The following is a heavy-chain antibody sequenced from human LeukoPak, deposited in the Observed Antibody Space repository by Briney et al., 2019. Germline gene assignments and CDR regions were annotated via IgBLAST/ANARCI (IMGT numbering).Heavy chain of an antibody. J-gene: IGHJ5*02. CDR2: INAGNGNT. D-gene: IGHD1-1*01. CDR3: ARYGRYNWFDP. V-gene: IGHV1-3*01. Sequence: ASVKVSCKASGYTFTSYAMHWVRQAPGQRLEWMGWINAGNGNTKYSQKFQGRVTITRDTPASTAYMELSSLRSEDTAVYYCARYGRYNWFDPWGQGTLVTVSS. CDR1: GYTFTSYA.